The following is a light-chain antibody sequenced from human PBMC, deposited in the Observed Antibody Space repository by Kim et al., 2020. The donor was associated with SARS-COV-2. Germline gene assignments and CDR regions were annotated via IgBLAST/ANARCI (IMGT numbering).Light chain of an antibody. CDR2: GKN. J-gene: IGLJ2*01. V-gene: IGLV3-19*01. CDR1: SLNSYY. CDR3: NSRDSNDNVV. Sequence: VALGQTVRITCQGDSLNSYYATWYQQKPGQAPILVIYGKNNRPSGIPDRFSGSSSGNTASLTITGTQAGDEADYYCNSRDSNDNVVFGGGTQLTVL.